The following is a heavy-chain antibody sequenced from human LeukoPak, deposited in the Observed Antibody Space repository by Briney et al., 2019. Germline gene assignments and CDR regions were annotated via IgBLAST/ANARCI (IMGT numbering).Heavy chain of an antibody. CDR3: ARDRIAVAGAFDI. V-gene: IGHV4-30-4*01. CDR2: IYYSGST. J-gene: IGHJ3*02. Sequence: YPSQTLSLTCTVSGGSISSGDYYWSWIRQPPGKGLEWIGYIYYSGSTYYNPSLKSRVTISVDTSKNQFSLKLSSVTAADTAVYYCARDRIAVAGAFDIWGRGTMVTVSS. D-gene: IGHD6-19*01. CDR1: GGSISSGDYY.